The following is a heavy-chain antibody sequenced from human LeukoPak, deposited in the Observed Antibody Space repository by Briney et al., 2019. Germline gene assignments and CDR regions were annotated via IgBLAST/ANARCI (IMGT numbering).Heavy chain of an antibody. V-gene: IGHV3-23*02. CDR2: ITGRETTT. J-gene: IGHJ4*02. CDR1: GFTFSSYA. D-gene: IGHD3-10*01. Sequence: PGGSLRLSCAASGFTFSSYAMSWVRQAPGRGLEWVSAITGRETTTEYGDSVKGRFTISRDNSKNTLYLHMNNLRAEDSAIYYCAQSYHYGSRTYYPFISWGQGTLVTVSS. CDR3: AQSYHYGSRTYYPFIS.